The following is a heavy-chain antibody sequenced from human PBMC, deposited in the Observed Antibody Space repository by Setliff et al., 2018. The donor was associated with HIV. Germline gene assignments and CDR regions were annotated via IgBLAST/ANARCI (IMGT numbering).Heavy chain of an antibody. Sequence: SETLSLTCAVYGGPLSGHYWSWIRQPPGQGLEWIGETSHSGKTNYNPSLKSRVTISVDTSKNQFSLKLTSVTAADTAVYYCVREGAGTGGFDYWGQGTLVTVSS. CDR3: VREGAGTGGFDY. J-gene: IGHJ4*02. CDR2: TSHSGKT. CDR1: GGPLSGHY. D-gene: IGHD1-1*01. V-gene: IGHV4-34*01.